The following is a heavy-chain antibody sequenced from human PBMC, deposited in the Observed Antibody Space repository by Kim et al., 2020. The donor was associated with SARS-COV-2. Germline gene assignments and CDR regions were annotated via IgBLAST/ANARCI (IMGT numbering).Heavy chain of an antibody. J-gene: IGHJ4*02. CDR1: GFTFSSYA. Sequence: GGSLRLSCAASGFTFSSYAMHWVRQAPGKGLEWVAVISYDGSNKYYADSVKGRFTISRDNSKNTLYLQMNSLRAEDTAVYYCARDHVWELTPDGYWGQGTLVTVSS. V-gene: IGHV3-30-3*01. D-gene: IGHD1-26*01. CDR2: ISYDGSNK. CDR3: ARDHVWELTPDGY.